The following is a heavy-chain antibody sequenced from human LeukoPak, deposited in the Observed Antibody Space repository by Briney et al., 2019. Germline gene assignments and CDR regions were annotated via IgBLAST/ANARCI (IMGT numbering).Heavy chain of an antibody. Sequence: GGSLRLSCAASGFTISNYWMTWVRQAPGKGLEWVANINQDGSDKYYVDSVKGRFSISRDNTKNSLFLQMNSLRAEDTAVYYCVVTRTRGDHWGQGTLVTVSS. CDR1: GFTISNYW. V-gene: IGHV3-7*03. CDR3: VVTRTRGDH. J-gene: IGHJ4*02. D-gene: IGHD2-21*01. CDR2: INQDGSDK.